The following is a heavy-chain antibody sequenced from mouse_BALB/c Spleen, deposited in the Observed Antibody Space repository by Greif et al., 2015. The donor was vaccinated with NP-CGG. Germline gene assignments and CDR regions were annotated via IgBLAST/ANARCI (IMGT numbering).Heavy chain of an antibody. CDR2: IDPANGNT. D-gene: IGHD2-3*01. V-gene: IGHV14-3*02. CDR3: AYYDGYAMDY. Sequence: VQLQQSGAELVKPGASVKLSCTASGFNIKDTYMHWVKQRPEQGLEWIGRIDPANGNTKYDPKFQGKATITADTSSNTAYLQLSSLTSEDTAVYYCAYYDGYAMDYWGQGTSVTVSS. J-gene: IGHJ4*01. CDR1: GFNIKDTY.